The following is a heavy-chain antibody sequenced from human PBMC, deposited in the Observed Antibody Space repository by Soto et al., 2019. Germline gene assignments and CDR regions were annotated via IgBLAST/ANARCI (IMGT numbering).Heavy chain of an antibody. Sequence: PGGSLRLSCAASGFTFSSYSMNWVRQAPGKGLEWVSSISSSSSYIYYADSVKGRFTISRDNAKNSLYLQMNSLRAEDTAVYYCARAFGSSSSPSYYYYGMDVWGQGTPLTVSS. CDR2: ISSSSSYI. CDR1: GFTFSSYS. V-gene: IGHV3-21*01. D-gene: IGHD6-6*01. CDR3: ARAFGSSSSPSYYYYGMDV. J-gene: IGHJ6*02.